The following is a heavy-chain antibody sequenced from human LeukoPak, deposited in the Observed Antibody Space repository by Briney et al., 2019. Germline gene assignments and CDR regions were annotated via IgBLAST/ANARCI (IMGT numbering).Heavy chain of an antibody. J-gene: IGHJ5*02. Sequence: GESLKISCKGSGYSFTSYWIGWVRQMPGKGLDYMGTIYPGDSDTRYSPSFQGQVTISADKSISTAYLQWSSLKASDTAIYYCARNAQQQNWFDPWGQGTLVTVSP. CDR1: GYSFTSYW. V-gene: IGHV5-51*01. D-gene: IGHD1/OR15-1a*01. CDR3: ARNAQQQNWFDP. CDR2: IYPGDSDT.